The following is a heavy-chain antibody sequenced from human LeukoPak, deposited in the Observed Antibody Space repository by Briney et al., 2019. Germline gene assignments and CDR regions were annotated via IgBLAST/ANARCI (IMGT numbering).Heavy chain of an antibody. CDR2: ISGSGGST. CDR3: AKDSENYYDSSGYLS. V-gene: IGHV3-23*01. Sequence: GGSLRLSCAASGFTFSSHAMSWVRQAPGKGLEWVSAISGSGGSTYYADSVKGRFTISRDNSKNTLYLQMNSLRAEDTAVYYCAKDSENYYDSSGYLSWGQGTLVTVSS. CDR1: GFTFSSHA. J-gene: IGHJ5*02. D-gene: IGHD3-22*01.